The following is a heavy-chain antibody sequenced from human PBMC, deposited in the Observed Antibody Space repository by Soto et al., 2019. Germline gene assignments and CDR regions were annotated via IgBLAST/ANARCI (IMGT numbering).Heavy chain of an antibody. CDR3: AHPRGYSVFDAYDI. D-gene: IGHD1-1*01. Sequence: VGSLRLSCAASGFTFSTYAMSWVRQAPGKGLEWASAISAGGGSTYYADSVKGRFTISRDNFINTLYLQMNSLRTEDTAVYYCAHPRGYSVFDAYDIWGQGAMVTVSS. CDR2: ISAGGGST. J-gene: IGHJ3*02. V-gene: IGHV3-23*01. CDR1: GFTFSTYA.